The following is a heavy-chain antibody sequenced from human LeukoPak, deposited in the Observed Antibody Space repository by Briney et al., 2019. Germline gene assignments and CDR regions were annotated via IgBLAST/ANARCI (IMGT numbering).Heavy chain of an antibody. D-gene: IGHD6-13*01. Sequence: ASVKVSCKASGGTFSSYAISWVRQAPGQGLEWMGWINPNSGGTNYAQKFQGRVTMTRDTSISTAYMELSRLRSDDTAVYYCARVGGAAAVKGWFDPWGQGTLVTVSS. CDR2: INPNSGGT. CDR3: ARVGGAAAVKGWFDP. J-gene: IGHJ5*02. V-gene: IGHV1-2*02. CDR1: GGTFSSYA.